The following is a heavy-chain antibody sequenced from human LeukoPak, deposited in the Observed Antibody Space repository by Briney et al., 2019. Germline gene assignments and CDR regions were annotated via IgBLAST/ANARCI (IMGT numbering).Heavy chain of an antibody. J-gene: IGHJ4*02. D-gene: IGHD3-22*01. CDR1: AGSVSSGNYY. CDR3: ASHEGSYYDKSGYTFDC. Sequence: SSETLSLTCTVSAGSVSSGNYYWGWIRQPPGKGLEWIGSIHYSGNTYYNPSLKSRVTISVDTSQSQFSLKLSSVTAADRAVYYCASHEGSYYDKSGYTFDCWGQGTLVTVSS. V-gene: IGHV4-39*01. CDR2: IHYSGNT.